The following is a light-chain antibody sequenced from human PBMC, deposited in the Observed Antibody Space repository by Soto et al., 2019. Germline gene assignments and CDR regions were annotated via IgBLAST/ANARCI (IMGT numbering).Light chain of an antibody. CDR3: QQYNSWPPLT. CDR1: QIVRSN. Sequence: IVITQSTATLSVSPGERATLSCRASQIVRSNLAWYQQKPVHAPRLLIYGASTRATGIPARFSGRGSGTEFTLTISSLQSEDFAVYFCQQYNSWPPLTFGQGTRLEI. J-gene: IGKJ5*01. V-gene: IGKV3-15*01. CDR2: GAS.